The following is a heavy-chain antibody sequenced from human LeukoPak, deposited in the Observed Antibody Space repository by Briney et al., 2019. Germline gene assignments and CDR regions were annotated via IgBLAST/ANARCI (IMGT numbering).Heavy chain of an antibody. CDR2: FDPEDGET. CDR3: ATDTNYGDYEGY. V-gene: IGHV1-24*01. CDR1: GYTLTELS. D-gene: IGHD4-17*01. Sequence: ASVKVSCKVSGYTLTELSMHWVRQAPGKGLEWMGGFDPEDGETIYAQKFQGRVTMTEDTSTDTAYMELSSLRSEDTAVYYCATDTNYGDYEGYWGQGTLVTVSS. J-gene: IGHJ4*02.